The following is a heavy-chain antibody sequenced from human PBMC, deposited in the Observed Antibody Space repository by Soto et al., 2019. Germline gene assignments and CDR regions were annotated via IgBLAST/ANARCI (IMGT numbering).Heavy chain of an antibody. CDR1: GGTFSSYT. D-gene: IGHD3-22*01. Sequence: QVQLVQSGAEVKKPGSSVKVSCKASGGTFSSYTISWVRQAPGQGLEWMGRIIPILDIPNYAQKFQGRVTITADKSTSTAYMELSSLRSEDTAVYYCARSVTYYYDSGGYYLGYWGQGTLVTVSS. J-gene: IGHJ4*02. CDR2: IIPILDIP. V-gene: IGHV1-69*02. CDR3: ARSVTYYYDSGGYYLGY.